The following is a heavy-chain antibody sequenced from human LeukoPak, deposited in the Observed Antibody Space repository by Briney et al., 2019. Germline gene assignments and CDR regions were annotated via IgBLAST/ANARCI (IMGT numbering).Heavy chain of an antibody. D-gene: IGHD3-9*01. CDR1: GFTVSSNY. CDR2: IYSGGDR. J-gene: IGHJ4*02. CDR3: ATGGEYYDRRGYGHDH. Sequence: PGGSLTLSCAASGFTVSSNYMSWVRQAPGKGLEQVSVIYSGGDRYYADAVKGRFTISRDNSKNILYLQVNSLRAEDTAVYYCATGGEYYDRRGYGHDHWGQGTLVTVSS. V-gene: IGHV3-53*01.